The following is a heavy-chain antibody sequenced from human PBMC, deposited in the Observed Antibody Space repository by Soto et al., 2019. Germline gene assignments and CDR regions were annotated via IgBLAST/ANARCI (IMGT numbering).Heavy chain of an antibody. J-gene: IGHJ4*02. V-gene: IGHV4-59*01. D-gene: IGHD1-1*01. CDR2: IYYSGST. Sequence: SETLSLTCTVSGGSISSYYWSWIRQPSGKGLEWIGYIYYSGSTNYNPSLKSRVTISVDTSKNQFSLKLSSVTAADTAVYYCARYRAGTIDYWGQGTLVTVSS. CDR3: ARYRAGTIDY. CDR1: GGSISSYY.